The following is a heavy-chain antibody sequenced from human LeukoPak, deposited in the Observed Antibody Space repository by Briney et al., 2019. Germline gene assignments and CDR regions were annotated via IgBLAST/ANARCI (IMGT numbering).Heavy chain of an antibody. V-gene: IGHV4-34*01. Sequence: SETLSLTCAVYGGSFSGYYWSWIRQPPGKGLEWIGEINHSGSTNYNPSLKSRVTISVDTSKNQFSLKLSSVTAADTAVYYCARGWLSAYYYGMDVWGQGTTVAVSS. CDR1: GGSFSGYY. D-gene: IGHD3-9*01. J-gene: IGHJ6*02. CDR2: INHSGST. CDR3: ARGWLSAYYYGMDV.